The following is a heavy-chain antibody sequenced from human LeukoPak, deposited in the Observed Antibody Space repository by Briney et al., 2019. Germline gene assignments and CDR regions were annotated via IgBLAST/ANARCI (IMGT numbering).Heavy chain of an antibody. J-gene: IGHJ4*02. CDR3: AKDSAYSSRWYSSFDH. Sequence: HPGGSLRLSCAASGFTFSSYAMSWVRQAPGKGLEWVSATGGSGGTTYYADSVKGRFTISRDNSENTLYLQMNSLRAEDTAVYYCAKDSAYSSRWYSSFDHWGQGTLVTVSS. CDR2: TGGSGGTT. CDR1: GFTFSSYA. D-gene: IGHD6-13*01. V-gene: IGHV3-23*01.